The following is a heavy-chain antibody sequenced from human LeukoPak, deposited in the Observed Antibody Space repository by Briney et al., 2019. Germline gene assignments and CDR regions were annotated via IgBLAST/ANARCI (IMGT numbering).Heavy chain of an antibody. D-gene: IGHD3-16*02. CDR3: ASLYDYVWGSYRYTGIWFDP. CDR1: GYTFTSYA. CDR2: INTNTGNP. J-gene: IGHJ5*02. V-gene: IGHV7-4-1*02. Sequence: ASVKVSCKASGYTFTSYAMNWVRQAPGQGLEWMGWINTNTGNPTYAQGFTGRFVFSLDTSVSTAYLQISSLKAEDTAVYYCASLYDYVWGSYRYTGIWFDPWGQGTLVTVSS.